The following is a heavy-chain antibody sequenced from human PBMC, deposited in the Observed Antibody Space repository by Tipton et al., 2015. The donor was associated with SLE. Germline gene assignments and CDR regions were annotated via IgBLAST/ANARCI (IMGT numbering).Heavy chain of an antibody. Sequence: TLSLTCTVSDYSITSSYYWGWIRQSPGRGLEWIATIYHSGTTYYNPSLKSRGTISLDTSNNQFSLRLSSVTAADTAVYYCVRAVSGYFNFCYMDVWGRGTTVTISS. V-gene: IGHV4-38-2*02. D-gene: IGHD3-3*01. J-gene: IGHJ6*03. CDR2: IYHSGTT. CDR3: VRAVSGYFNFCYMDV. CDR1: DYSITSSYY.